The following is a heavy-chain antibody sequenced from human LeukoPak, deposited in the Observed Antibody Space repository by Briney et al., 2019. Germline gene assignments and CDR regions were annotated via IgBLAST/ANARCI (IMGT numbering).Heavy chain of an antibody. D-gene: IGHD2-15*01. J-gene: IGHJ4*02. V-gene: IGHV1-2*06. CDR3: ASLEGYCSGGSCYTFDY. Sequence: GASVKVSCKASGYTFTNYYMHWVRQAPGQGLEWMGRISPNSGGTNYAQKFQGRVTMTRDTSISTAYMELSRLRSDGTAVYYCASLEGYCSGGSCYTFDYWGQGTLVTVSS. CDR1: GYTFTNYY. CDR2: ISPNSGGT.